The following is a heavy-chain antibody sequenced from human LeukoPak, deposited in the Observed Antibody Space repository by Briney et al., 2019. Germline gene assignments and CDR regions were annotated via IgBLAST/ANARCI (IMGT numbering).Heavy chain of an antibody. V-gene: IGHV3-20*04. Sequence: GGSLRLSCAASGFTFDDYGMSWVRQAPGKGLEWVSGINWNGGSTGYADSVKGRFTISRDNAKNSLYLQMNSLRAEDTAVYYCVKRAVAGTEFDYWGQGTLVTVSS. CDR3: VKRAVAGTEFDY. J-gene: IGHJ4*02. D-gene: IGHD6-19*01. CDR1: GFTFDDYG. CDR2: INWNGGST.